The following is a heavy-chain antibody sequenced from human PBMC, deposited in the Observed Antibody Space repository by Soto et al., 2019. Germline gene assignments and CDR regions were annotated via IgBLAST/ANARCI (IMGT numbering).Heavy chain of an antibody. Sequence: ESGPTLVNPTQTLTLTCTFSGFSLSTSGMRVSWIRQPPGKALEWLARIDWDDDKFYSTSLKTRLTISKDTSKNQVVLTMTNMDPVDTATYYCARSLFITGYYYYGMDVWGQGTTVTVSS. J-gene: IGHJ6*02. V-gene: IGHV2-70*04. CDR2: IDWDDDK. D-gene: IGHD3-10*01. CDR1: GFSLSTSGMR. CDR3: ARSLFITGYYYYGMDV.